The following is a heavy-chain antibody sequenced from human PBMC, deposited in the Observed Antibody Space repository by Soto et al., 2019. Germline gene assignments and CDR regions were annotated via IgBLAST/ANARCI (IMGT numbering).Heavy chain of an antibody. V-gene: IGHV3-33*01. J-gene: IGHJ4*02. CDR1: GHTFSAYG. CDR3: ARDQLDRLKPRETRYFGL. D-gene: IGHD3-3*01. Sequence: GGSLRLSCAASGHTFSAYGLHWVRQAPGKGLEWVAVIWYDGSRRFYADFVEGRFTISRDNSKNTLFLQMNSLRADDTAVYYCARDQLDRLKPRETRYFGLCGQVTLVTASS. CDR2: IWYDGSRR.